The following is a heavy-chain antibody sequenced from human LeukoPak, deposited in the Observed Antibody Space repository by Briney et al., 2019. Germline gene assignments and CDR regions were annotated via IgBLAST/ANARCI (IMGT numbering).Heavy chain of an antibody. CDR1: GSPFSGYY. V-gene: IGHV1-18*04. CDR3: ARESRGYRYGYYYYYDMDV. Sequence: ASVKVSCKASGSPFSGYYLHWVRQAPGQGLEWMGWISGYNGNINYAQKFQGRVTMTTDTSTSTAYMELRSLRSDDTAVYYCARESRGYRYGYYYYYDMDVWGQGTTVTVSS. D-gene: IGHD5-18*01. J-gene: IGHJ6*02. CDR2: ISGYNGNI.